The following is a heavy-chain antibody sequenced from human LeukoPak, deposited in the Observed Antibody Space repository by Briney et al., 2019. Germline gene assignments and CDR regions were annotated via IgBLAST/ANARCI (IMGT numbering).Heavy chain of an antibody. CDR1: GFTFSSYA. V-gene: IGHV3-30-3*01. CDR2: ISYDGSNK. D-gene: IGHD2-21*02. J-gene: IGHJ5*02. Sequence: PGGSLRLSCAASGFTFSSYAMHWVRQAPGKGLEWVAVISYDGSNKYYADSVKGRFTISRDNSKNTLYLQMNSLRAEDTAVYYCARDTYCGGDCYSPWFDPWGQGTLATVSS. CDR3: ARDTYCGGDCYSPWFDP.